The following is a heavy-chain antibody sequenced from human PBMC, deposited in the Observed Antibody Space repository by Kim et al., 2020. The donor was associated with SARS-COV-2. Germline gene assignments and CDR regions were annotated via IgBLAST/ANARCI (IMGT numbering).Heavy chain of an antibody. CDR3: ARDHSSGWFWFDY. V-gene: IGHV1-18*01. Sequence: ASVKVSCKTSGYTFTSSGISWVRLARGQGLEWMGWISAYNGNTKYAQKFQGRVTMTTDTSTSTAYMDLRSLRSDDTAVYYCARDHSSGWFWFDYWGQGTLVTVSS. D-gene: IGHD6-19*01. CDR1: GYTFTSSG. J-gene: IGHJ4*02. CDR2: ISAYNGNT.